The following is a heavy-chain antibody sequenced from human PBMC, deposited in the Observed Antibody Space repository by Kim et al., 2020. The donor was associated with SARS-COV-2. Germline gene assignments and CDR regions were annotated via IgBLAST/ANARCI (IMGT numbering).Heavy chain of an antibody. CDR3: ASSGIAVASDAFDI. J-gene: IGHJ3*02. D-gene: IGHD6-19*01. Sequence: NPSLKSRVTISVDTSKNQFSLKLSSVTAADTAVYYCASSGIAVASDAFDIWGQGTMVTVSS. V-gene: IGHV4-39*01.